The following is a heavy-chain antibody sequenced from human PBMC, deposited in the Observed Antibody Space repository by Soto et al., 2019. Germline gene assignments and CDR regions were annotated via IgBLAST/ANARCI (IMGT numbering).Heavy chain of an antibody. CDR2: ISYDGSNK. J-gene: IGHJ5*02. CDR1: GFTFGNYG. Sequence: GGSLRLSCAASGFTFGNYGMHWVRQPPGKGLEWVAVISYDGSNKYYADSVKGRFTISRDNSKNTLYLQMNSLRAEDTAVYYCAGDGSIAARPEGWFDPWGQGTLVTVSS. CDR3: AGDGSIAARPEGWFDP. V-gene: IGHV3-30*03. D-gene: IGHD6-6*01.